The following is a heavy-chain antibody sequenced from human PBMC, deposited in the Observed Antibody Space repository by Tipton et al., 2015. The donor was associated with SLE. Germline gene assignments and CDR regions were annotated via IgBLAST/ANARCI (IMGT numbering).Heavy chain of an antibody. CDR1: GYSISDGYH. D-gene: IGHD1-1*01. V-gene: IGHV4-38-2*02. Sequence: LRLSCKVSGYSISDGYHWAWIRQPPGRGLEWIGMIYHSGSTYYLSSLKSRVTISVDTSKNQLSLKLSPVTAADTAVYFCARASEVVGTTPMVFDDWGQGARVSVSS. J-gene: IGHJ4*02. CDR3: ARASEVVGTTPMVFDD. CDR2: IYHSGST.